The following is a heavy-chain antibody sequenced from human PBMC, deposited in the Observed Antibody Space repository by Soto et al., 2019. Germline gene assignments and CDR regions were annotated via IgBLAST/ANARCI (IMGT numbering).Heavy chain of an antibody. Sequence: QVQLVESGGGVVQPGGSLRLSCAASGFTFSGYALHWVRQGPVKGLEWVAVISYDGGNKYYADSVKGRFTISRDNSKNTFYLQMTSLRAEDTAVYYCARGGGGYHYYGMDVWGQGTTVTVSS. CDR3: ARGGGGYHYYGMDV. V-gene: IGHV3-30-3*01. CDR1: GFTFSGYA. J-gene: IGHJ6*02. CDR2: ISYDGGNK. D-gene: IGHD3-16*01.